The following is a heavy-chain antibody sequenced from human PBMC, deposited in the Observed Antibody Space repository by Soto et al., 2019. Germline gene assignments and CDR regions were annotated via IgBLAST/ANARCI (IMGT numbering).Heavy chain of an antibody. V-gene: IGHV3-30*18. CDR1: GFTFSSYG. CDR2: ISNDGNNK. D-gene: IGHD2-2*01. Sequence: QVQLVESGGGVVQPGRSLRLSCAASGFTFSSYGMHWVLQAPGKGLEWVAVISNDGNNKYYADSVKGRFTTSRDNSKNTLYLQMNSLRGDDTAVDYCAKDSYCSSTICPTGSSGGSWGQVTLVTVSS. J-gene: IGHJ5*02. CDR3: AKDSYCSSTICPTGSSGGS.